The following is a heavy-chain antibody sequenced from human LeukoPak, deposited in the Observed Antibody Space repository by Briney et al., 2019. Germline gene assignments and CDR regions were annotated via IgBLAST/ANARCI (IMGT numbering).Heavy chain of an antibody. CDR1: GYTFTSYD. CDR2: MNPNSGDT. Sequence: EASVKVSCKASGYTFTSYDINWVRQATGQGLEWMGWMNPNSGDTGYAQKFQGRVTMTRNTSISTAYMELSSLRSEDTAVYYCARGVRDGYNSVNYWGQGTLVTVSS. D-gene: IGHD5-24*01. V-gene: IGHV1-8*01. CDR3: ARGVRDGYNSVNY. J-gene: IGHJ4*02.